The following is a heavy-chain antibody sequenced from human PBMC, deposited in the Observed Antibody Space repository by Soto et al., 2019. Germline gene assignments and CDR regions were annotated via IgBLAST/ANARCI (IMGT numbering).Heavy chain of an antibody. J-gene: IGHJ4*02. CDR1: GFTFSSYW. CDR2: IKQDGSEK. D-gene: IGHD3-3*01. Sequence: PGGSLRLSCAASGFTFSSYWMSWVRQAPGKGLEWVANIKQDGSEKYYVDSVKGRFTISRDNAKNSLYLQMNSLRAEDTAVYYCARSGNYDFWSGYYSGTFDYWGQGTLVTVSS. CDR3: ARSGNYDFWSGYYSGTFDY. V-gene: IGHV3-7*01.